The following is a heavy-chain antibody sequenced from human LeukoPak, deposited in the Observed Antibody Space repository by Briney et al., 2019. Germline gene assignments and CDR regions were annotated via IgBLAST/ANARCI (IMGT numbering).Heavy chain of an antibody. CDR1: GGSFSGYY. V-gene: IGHV4-34*01. D-gene: IGHD1-7*01. Sequence: SETLSLTCAVYGGSFSGYYWSWIRRPPGKGLEWIGEINHSGSTNYNPSLKSRVTISVDTSKNQFSLKLSSVTAADTAVYYCARGIEGGTTPFDYWGQGTLVTVSS. CDR2: INHSGST. J-gene: IGHJ4*02. CDR3: ARGIEGGTTPFDY.